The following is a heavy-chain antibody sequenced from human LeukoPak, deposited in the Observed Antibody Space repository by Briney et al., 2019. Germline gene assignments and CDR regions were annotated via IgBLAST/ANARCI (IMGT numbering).Heavy chain of an antibody. D-gene: IGHD3-22*01. V-gene: IGHV1-18*01. CDR2: ISINNLNT. Sequence: ASVKVSCKASGYTFANFGITWVRQAPGQGLEWMGWISINNLNTRYVQTLQGRVTLTTDTSASTASMELTDLNTDDTAVYYCARDRGYDSSGYDWFDPWGQGTLVTVSS. CDR3: ARDRGYDSSGYDWFDP. CDR1: GYTFANFG. J-gene: IGHJ5*02.